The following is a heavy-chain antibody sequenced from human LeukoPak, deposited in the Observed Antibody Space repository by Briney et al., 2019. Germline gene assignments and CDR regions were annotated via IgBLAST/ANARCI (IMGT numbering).Heavy chain of an antibody. CDR2: ISGYNGKT. CDR1: GYTFTRYG. V-gene: IGHV1-18*01. D-gene: IGHD5/OR15-5a*01. J-gene: IGHJ4*02. CDR3: ARETSLSLRSFDY. Sequence: ASVKVSCKASGYTFTRYGISWVRQAPGQGLEWMGWISGYNGKTKYAQKLQGRVTMTTDTSTSTAYMELRSLRSEDTAVYYCARETSLSLRSFDYWGQGTLVTVSS.